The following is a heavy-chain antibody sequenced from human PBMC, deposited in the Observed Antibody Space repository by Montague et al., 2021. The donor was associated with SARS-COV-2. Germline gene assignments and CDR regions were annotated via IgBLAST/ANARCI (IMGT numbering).Heavy chain of an antibody. Sequence: SETLSLTCTVSGGSISSSSYYWGWIRQPPGKGLVWIGSIYYSGSTYYNPSLKIRVTISVDTTKNQFSLKLSSVTDADTAVYYCARIRIGVWGSYRYFDYWGKGTLVTVSS. CDR1: GGSISSSSYY. V-gene: IGHV4-39*01. CDR3: ARIRIGVWGSYRYFDY. J-gene: IGHJ4*02. CDR2: IYYSGST. D-gene: IGHD3-16*02.